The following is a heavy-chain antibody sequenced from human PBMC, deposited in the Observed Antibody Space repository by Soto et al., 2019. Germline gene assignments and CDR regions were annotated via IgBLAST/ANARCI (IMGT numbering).Heavy chain of an antibody. D-gene: IGHD3-9*01. CDR2: ISGSGGST. V-gene: IGHV3-23*01. CDR3: AKDLPPSLSPTDAFGI. Sequence: HPGGSLRLSCAASGFTFSSYAMSWVRQAPGKGLEWVSAISGSGGSTYYADSVKGRFTISRDNSKNTLYLQMNSLRAEDTAVYYCAKDLPPSLSPTDAFGIWGQGTMVTVSS. J-gene: IGHJ3*02. CDR1: GFTFSSYA.